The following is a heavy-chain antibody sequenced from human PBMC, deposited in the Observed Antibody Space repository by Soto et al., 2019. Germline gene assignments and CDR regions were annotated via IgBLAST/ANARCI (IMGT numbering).Heavy chain of an antibody. CDR1: GYSISSGYY. D-gene: IGHD4-17*01. CDR2: IYHSGSI. Sequence: SETLSLTCAVSGYSISSGYYWGWIRQPPGKGLEWIGSIYHSGSIYYNPSLKSRVTISVDTSKNQFSLKLSSVTAADTAVYYCARGRPGEGAFDIWGQGTMVTVS. J-gene: IGHJ3*02. CDR3: ARGRPGEGAFDI. V-gene: IGHV4-38-2*01.